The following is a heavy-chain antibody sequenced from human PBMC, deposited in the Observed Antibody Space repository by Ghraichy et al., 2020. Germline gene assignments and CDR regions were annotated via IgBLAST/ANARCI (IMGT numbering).Heavy chain of an antibody. CDR3: ARRLMAVAGGGFDY. Sequence: LSLTCTVSGGSISSSSYYWGWIRQPPGKGLEWIGSIYYSGSTYYNPSLKSRVTISVDTSKNQFSLKLSSVTAADTAVYYCARRLMAVAGGGFDYWGQGTLVTVSS. CDR1: GGSISSSSYY. CDR2: IYYSGST. J-gene: IGHJ4*02. D-gene: IGHD6-19*01. V-gene: IGHV4-39*01.